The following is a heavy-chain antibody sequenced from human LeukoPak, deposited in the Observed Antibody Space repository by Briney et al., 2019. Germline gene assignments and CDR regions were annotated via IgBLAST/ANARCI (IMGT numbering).Heavy chain of an antibody. CDR1: GYTFTNYA. CDR2: IYTNTGNP. D-gene: IGHD6-13*01. V-gene: IGHV7-4-1*02. CDR3: ARDNYGAEEGIGSSLVWLDP. J-gene: IGHJ5*02. Sequence: ASVKVSCKASGYTFTNYAMNWVRQVPGQGLEWMGWIYTNTGNPTYAQGFTEQFVFSLDTSVNTAYLQINSLKSEDTAVYYCARDNYGAEEGIGSSLVWLDPWGQGTLVTVSS.